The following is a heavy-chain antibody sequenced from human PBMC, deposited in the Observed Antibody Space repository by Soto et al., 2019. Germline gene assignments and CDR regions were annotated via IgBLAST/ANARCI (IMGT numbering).Heavy chain of an antibody. Sequence: GGSLRLSCAAPGFTFSSYGMHWVRQAPGKGLEWVAIISYDEINKYYADSVKGRFTISRDNSKNTLYLQMNSLRDEDTAVYYCARDVSGLNWFDPWGQGTLVTV. CDR1: GFTFSSYG. D-gene: IGHD5-12*01. V-gene: IGHV3-30*03. CDR2: ISYDEINK. J-gene: IGHJ5*02. CDR3: ARDVSGLNWFDP.